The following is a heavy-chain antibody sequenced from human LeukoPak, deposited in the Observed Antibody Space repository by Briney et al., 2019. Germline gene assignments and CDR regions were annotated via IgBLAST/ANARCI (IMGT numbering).Heavy chain of an antibody. CDR3: ARGPGSSWYPRIYYFDY. J-gene: IGHJ4*02. Sequence: GASVKVSCKASGYTFTSNYIHWVRQAPGQGLEWMGWISAYNGNTNYAQKLQGRVTMTTDTSTSTAYMELRSLRSDDTAVYYCARGPGSSWYPRIYYFDYWGQGTLVTVSS. V-gene: IGHV1-18*04. D-gene: IGHD6-13*01. CDR1: GYTFTSNY. CDR2: ISAYNGNT.